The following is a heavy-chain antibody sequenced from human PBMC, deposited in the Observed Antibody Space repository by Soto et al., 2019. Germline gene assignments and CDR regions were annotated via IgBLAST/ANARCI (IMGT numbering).Heavy chain of an antibody. J-gene: IGHJ4*02. CDR1: GDTFASFG. CDR2: ISAYNGNT. V-gene: IGHV1-18*01. Sequence: ASVKVSCKASGDTFASFGFSWVRQAPGQGLEWLGWISAYNGNTHYAQKVRDRVTMTTDTSTSTAYMELRSLRSDDTAVYYCARARLQYSSSPYWGQGTLVTVSS. CDR3: ARARLQYSSSPY. D-gene: IGHD6-6*01.